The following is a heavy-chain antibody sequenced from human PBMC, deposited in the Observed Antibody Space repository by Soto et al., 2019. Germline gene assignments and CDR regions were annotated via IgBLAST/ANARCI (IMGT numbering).Heavy chain of an antibody. CDR1: GGTFSSYA. Sequence: QVQLVQSGAEVKKPGSSVKVSCKASGGTFSSYAISWVRQAPGQGLAWMGGIIPIFGTANYAQKVQGRVTITADESTSTAYMERSSVRSEDTAVYYCAKGRAVAGYREYYFDYWGQGTLVTVSS. CDR2: IIPIFGTA. J-gene: IGHJ4*02. V-gene: IGHV1-69*01. CDR3: AKGRAVAGYREYYFDY. D-gene: IGHD6-19*01.